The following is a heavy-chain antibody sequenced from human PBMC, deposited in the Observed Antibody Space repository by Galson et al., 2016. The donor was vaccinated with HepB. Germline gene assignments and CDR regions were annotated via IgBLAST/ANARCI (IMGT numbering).Heavy chain of an antibody. CDR1: GGSIRNPSYY. D-gene: IGHD3-10*01. CDR3: ASDGWGVDF. CDR2: VYYTGSI. Sequence: SETLSLTCTVSGGSIRNPSYYWGWIRQPPGKGLKWIGSVYYTGSIYYNPSLKSRISISIDTSKNHFSLELYSVTAADTAMYYCASDGWGVDFRGQGTLVTVSS. V-gene: IGHV4-39*02. J-gene: IGHJ4*02.